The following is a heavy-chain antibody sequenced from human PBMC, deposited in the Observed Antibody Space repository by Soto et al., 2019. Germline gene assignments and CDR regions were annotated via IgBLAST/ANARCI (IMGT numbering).Heavy chain of an antibody. J-gene: IGHJ5*02. D-gene: IGHD2-2*01. V-gene: IGHV1-18*01. CDR2: ISAYNGNT. Sequence: ASVKVSCKASGYTFTSYGISWVRQAPGQGPEWMGWISAYNGNTNYAQKLQGRVTMTTDTSTSTAYMELRSLRSDDTAVYYCARVRPNCSSTSCPSPPLKRNWFDPWGQGTLVTVSS. CDR1: GYTFTSYG. CDR3: ARVRPNCSSTSCPSPPLKRNWFDP.